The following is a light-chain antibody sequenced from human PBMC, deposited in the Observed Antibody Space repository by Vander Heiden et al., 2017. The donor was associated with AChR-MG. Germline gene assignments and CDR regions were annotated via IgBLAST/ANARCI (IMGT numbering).Light chain of an antibody. CDR1: SSDVGGYNY. J-gene: IGLJ2*01. Sequence: QSAPTQLRSVSGSSVLSVTISCTGTSSDVGGYNYVSWYQQHPGKPPELMIYDVSKRPSGVPDRFSGSKSCNTASLTISGLQAEDEADYYCCSYAGSYKVFGGGTKLTVL. V-gene: IGLV2-11*01. CDR2: DVS. CDR3: CSYAGSYKV.